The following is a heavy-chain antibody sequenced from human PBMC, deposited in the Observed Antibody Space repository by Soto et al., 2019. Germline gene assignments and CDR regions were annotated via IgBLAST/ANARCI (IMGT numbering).Heavy chain of an antibody. Sequence: PGGSLRLSCAASGFTFSSYAMSWVRQAPGKGLEWVSAISGSGGSTYYADSVKGRFTISRDNSKNTLYLQMNSLRAEDTAVYYCAKDRYYGGSYYGKLIDYWGQGTLVTVSS. CDR1: GFTFSSYA. CDR2: ISGSGGST. CDR3: AKDRYYGGSYYGKLIDY. V-gene: IGHV3-23*01. D-gene: IGHD1-26*01. J-gene: IGHJ4*02.